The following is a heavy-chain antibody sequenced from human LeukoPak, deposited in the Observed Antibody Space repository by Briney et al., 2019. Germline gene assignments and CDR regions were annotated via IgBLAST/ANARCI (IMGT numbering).Heavy chain of an antibody. CDR3: ARLDYCSGDSCYLGYFDY. V-gene: IGHV4-39*01. J-gene: IGHJ4*02. Sequence: KPSETLSLTCTVSGGSISSSSSYWGWIRQPPGKGLEWIVSVYYSGSAYYNPSLKSRVTISVDTSKNQFSLKLTSVTAADTAVYYCARLDYCSGDSCYLGYFDYWGQGTLVTVSS. CDR1: GGSISSSSSY. CDR2: VYYSGSA. D-gene: IGHD2-15*01.